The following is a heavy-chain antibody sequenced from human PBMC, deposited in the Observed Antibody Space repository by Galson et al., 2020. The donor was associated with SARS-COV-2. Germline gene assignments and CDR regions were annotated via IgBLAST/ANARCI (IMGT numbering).Heavy chain of an antibody. D-gene: IGHD6-19*01. CDR1: RYTLTELS. CDR3: ATGPAVAGPPSLFNYYYYGMDV. CDR2: FDPEDGET. Sequence: ASVYVSCNVSRYTLTELSMHWVRQAPGKGLEWRGGFDPEDGETIYAQKFQGRVTMTDDTSTDTAYMELLILRSEGTAVYYCATGPAVAGPPSLFNYYYYGMDVWGQGTTVTVSS. V-gene: IGHV1-24*01. J-gene: IGHJ6*02.